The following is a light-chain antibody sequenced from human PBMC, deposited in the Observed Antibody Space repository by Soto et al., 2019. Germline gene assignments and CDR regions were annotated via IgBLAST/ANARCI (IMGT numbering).Light chain of an antibody. CDR3: QHYGSSLIT. CDR2: GAS. V-gene: IGKV3-20*01. CDR1: QSVSSIY. Sequence: EVVLTQSPGTLSLSPGERVTRSCRASQSVSSIYLAWYQQKPGQAPRLLIYGASTRATGIPDRFSGSGSGTDFTLTISRLEPEDFAVYFCQHYGSSLITVGQGTRLELK. J-gene: IGKJ5*01.